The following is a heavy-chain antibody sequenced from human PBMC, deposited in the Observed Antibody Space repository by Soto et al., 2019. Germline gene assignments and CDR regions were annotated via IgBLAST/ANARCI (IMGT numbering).Heavy chain of an antibody. J-gene: IGHJ5*02. CDR3: ARDGITIFGVVITGWFDP. CDR2: MNPNSGNT. CDR1: GYTFTSYD. D-gene: IGHD3-3*01. Sequence: ASVKVSCKASGYTFTSYDINWVRQATGQGLEWMGWMNPNSGNTGYAQKFQGRVTMTRNTSISTAYMELSSLRSEDTAVYYCARDGITIFGVVITGWFDPWGQGTLVTVSS. V-gene: IGHV1-8*01.